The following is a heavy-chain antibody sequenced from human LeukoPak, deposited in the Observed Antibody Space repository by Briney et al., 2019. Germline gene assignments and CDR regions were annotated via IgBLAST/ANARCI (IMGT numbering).Heavy chain of an antibody. CDR3: AKPQGPYCSSTSCYSGVDY. CDR2: ISGSGGST. D-gene: IGHD2-2*01. V-gene: IGHV3-23*01. CDR1: GSTFSSYA. J-gene: IGHJ4*02. Sequence: PGGSLRPSCAASGSTFSSYAMSWVRQAPGKGLEWVSAISGSGGSTYYADSVKGRFTISRDNSKNTLYLQMNSLRAEDTAVYYCAKPQGPYCSSTSCYSGVDYWGQGTLVTVSS.